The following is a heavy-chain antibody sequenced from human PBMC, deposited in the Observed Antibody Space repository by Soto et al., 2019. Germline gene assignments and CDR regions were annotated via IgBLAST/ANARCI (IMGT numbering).Heavy chain of an antibody. Sequence: SGPTLVNPTQTLTLTCTFSGFSLSTSGVGVGWIRQPPGKALEWLALIYWDDDKRYSPSLKSRLTITKDTSRNQVVLTMTNVDPVDTATYYCAHRRWDCSSTSCYSHSDYWGQGTLVTVSS. CDR2: IYWDDDK. J-gene: IGHJ4*02. V-gene: IGHV2-5*02. D-gene: IGHD2-2*01. CDR3: AHRRWDCSSTSCYSHSDY. CDR1: GFSLSTSGVG.